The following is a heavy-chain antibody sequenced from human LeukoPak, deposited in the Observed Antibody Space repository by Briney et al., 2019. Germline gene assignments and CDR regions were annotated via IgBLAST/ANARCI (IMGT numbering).Heavy chain of an antibody. CDR1: GFTLSTYW. Sequence: GGSLRLSCAASGFTLSTYWMNWVRQAPGKGLEWVANIKQDGSEKYYVDSVKGRFTISRDNAKNSLYLQMNSLRAEDTAMYYCPRATRGYSGYDGSFAYWGQGTLVTVSS. CDR2: IKQDGSEK. J-gene: IGHJ4*02. D-gene: IGHD5-12*01. V-gene: IGHV3-7*01. CDR3: PRATRGYSGYDGSFAY.